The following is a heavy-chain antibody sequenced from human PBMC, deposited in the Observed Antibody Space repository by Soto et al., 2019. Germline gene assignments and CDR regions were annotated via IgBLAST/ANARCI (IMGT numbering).Heavy chain of an antibody. D-gene: IGHD4-17*01. V-gene: IGHV4-31*03. CDR3: ARVFYTVTNWFDP. CDR1: GGSISSGGYY. CDR2: VYYSGST. J-gene: IGHJ5*02. Sequence: QVQLQESGPGLVKPSQTLSLTCTVSGGSISSGGYYWSWIRQHPGKGPEWIGYVYYSGSTYYNPSLKSRVTMSVDTSKNQFSLKLSYVTAADTAVYYCARVFYTVTNWFDPWGQGTLVTVSS.